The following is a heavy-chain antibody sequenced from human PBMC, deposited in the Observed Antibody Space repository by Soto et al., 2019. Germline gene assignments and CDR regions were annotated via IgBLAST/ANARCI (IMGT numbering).Heavy chain of an antibody. Sequence: GGSLRLSCTASGFTVSNNYMSWVRQAPGKGLEWVSVIYSGDNTYNADSVKGRFTISRDNSKNTLYLQMNSLRAEDTAVYYCARDQKGTYYHESGSYPRPTIPYGMDVWGQGTTVTVSS. CDR3: ARDQKGTYYHESGSYPRPTIPYGMDV. J-gene: IGHJ6*02. V-gene: IGHV3-66*01. D-gene: IGHD3-10*01. CDR1: GFTVSNNY. CDR2: IYSGDNT.